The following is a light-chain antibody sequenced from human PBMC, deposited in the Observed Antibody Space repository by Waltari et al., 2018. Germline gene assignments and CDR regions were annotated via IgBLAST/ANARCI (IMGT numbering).Light chain of an antibody. CDR3: QQYNNWPADPAKT. J-gene: IGKJ4*01. CDR2: GAS. Sequence: EIVMTQSPATLSVSPGERATLSCRASQSVGSNLAWYQQKPGQAPRLLIYGASTRATGIPARFSGSGSGTEFTLTISSLQSEDFAVYYSQQYNNWPADPAKTFGGGTKVEIK. CDR1: QSVGSN. V-gene: IGKV3-15*01.